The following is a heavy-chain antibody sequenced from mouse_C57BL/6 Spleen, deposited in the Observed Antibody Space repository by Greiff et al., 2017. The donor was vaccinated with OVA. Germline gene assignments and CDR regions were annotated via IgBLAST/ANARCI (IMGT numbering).Heavy chain of an antibody. CDR2: IDPSDSYT. V-gene: IGHV1-50*01. CDR3: ARGGDSSGSFAY. J-gene: IGHJ3*01. CDR1: GYTFTSYW. D-gene: IGHD3-2*02. Sequence: VQLQQPGAELVKPGASVKLSCKASGYTFTSYWMQWVKQRPGQGLEWIGEIDPSDSYTNYNQKFKGKDTLTVDTSSSTAYMQLSSLTSEDSAVYSGARGGDSSGSFAYWGQGTLVTVSA.